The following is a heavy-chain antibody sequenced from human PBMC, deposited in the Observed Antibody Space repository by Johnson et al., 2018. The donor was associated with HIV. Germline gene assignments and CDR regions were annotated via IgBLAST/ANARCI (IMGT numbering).Heavy chain of an antibody. V-gene: IGHV3-7*03. CDR1: EFTFSGFG. J-gene: IGHJ3*02. CDR2: IKQDGSEK. Sequence: EVQLVESGGGVVQPGRSLRLSCAASEFTFSGFGLHWVRQAPGKGLEWVANIKQDGSEKYYVDSVKGRFTISRDNAKKSLSLKINSLRADDTALYYCTRESQRVVVVVAATRSDVFDIWGQGTMVTVSP. D-gene: IGHD2-15*01. CDR3: TRESQRVVVVVAATRSDVFDI.